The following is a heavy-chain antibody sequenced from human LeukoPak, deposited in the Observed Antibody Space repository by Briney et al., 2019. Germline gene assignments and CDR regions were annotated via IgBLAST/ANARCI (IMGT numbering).Heavy chain of an antibody. Sequence: PSETLSLTCAVSGGSISSSNWWSWVRQPPGKGLEWIGEIYHSGSTNYNPSLKSRVTISVDKSKNQFSLKLSSVTAADAAVYYCARVGRYFDWLLSGSPQTYYFDYWGQGTLVTVSS. CDR1: GGSISSSNW. V-gene: IGHV4-4*02. CDR2: IYHSGST. D-gene: IGHD3-9*01. J-gene: IGHJ4*02. CDR3: ARVGRYFDWLLSGSPQTYYFDY.